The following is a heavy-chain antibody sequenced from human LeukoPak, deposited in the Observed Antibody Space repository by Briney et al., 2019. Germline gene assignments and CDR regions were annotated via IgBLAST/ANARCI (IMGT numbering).Heavy chain of an antibody. Sequence: GSVRVSCKASGYTFTSYAMHWVRQAPGQRLEWMARINAGNVDTKYTQTLQGRVTITRDTSASTDYIELSSLRSEDTAVYYCARDPLDIVVVPAAISPRVRWGRGTLVTVSS. CDR2: INAGNVDT. CDR1: GYTFTSYA. J-gene: IGHJ4*02. D-gene: IGHD2-2*02. CDR3: ARDPLDIVVVPAAISPRVR. V-gene: IGHV1-3*01.